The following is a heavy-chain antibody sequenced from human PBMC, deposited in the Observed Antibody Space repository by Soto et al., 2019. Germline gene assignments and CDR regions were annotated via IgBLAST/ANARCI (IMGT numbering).Heavy chain of an antibody. D-gene: IGHD6-6*01. CDR2: IYTSGST. CDR3: ARDRPYRANWYFDL. CDR1: GGSIRSSSYY. J-gene: IGHJ2*01. Sequence: QLQLQESGPGLVKPSETLSLTCSVSGGSIRSSSYYWGWIRQPPGKGLEWIGSIYTSGSTNYNPSLKSRVTMSVDTSKNQFSLKLSSVTAADTAVYYCARDRPYRANWYFDLWGRGTLVTVSS. V-gene: IGHV4-39*07.